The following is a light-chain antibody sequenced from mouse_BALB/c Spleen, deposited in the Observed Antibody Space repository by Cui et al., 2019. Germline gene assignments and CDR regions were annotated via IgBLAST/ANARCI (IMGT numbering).Light chain of an antibody. CDR1: SSVSSSY. Sequence: QIVLTQSPAIMSASPGETVTLTCSASSSVSSSYLYWYQQKPVSSPKLWIYSTSNLASGVPARFSGSGSGTSYSLTISSMEAEDAASYFCHQWSSYPPTFGGGTKLEIK. CDR3: HQWSSYPPT. CDR2: STS. J-gene: IGKJ1*01. V-gene: IGKV4-79*01.